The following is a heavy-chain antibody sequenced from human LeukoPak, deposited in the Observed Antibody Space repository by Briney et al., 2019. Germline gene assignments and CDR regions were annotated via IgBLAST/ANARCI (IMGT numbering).Heavy chain of an antibody. CDR3: AHRESSSWRNYFDY. D-gene: IGHD6-13*01. J-gene: IGHJ4*02. V-gene: IGHV2-5*02. Sequence: SGPTLVKPTQTLTLTCTFSGFSLSTSGVGVGWIRQPPGKALEWLALIYWDDDKRYSPSLKSRLTITKDTSKNQVVLTMTNMDPADTATYYCAHRESSSWRNYFDYWGQGTLVTVSS. CDR1: GFSLSTSGVG. CDR2: IYWDDDK.